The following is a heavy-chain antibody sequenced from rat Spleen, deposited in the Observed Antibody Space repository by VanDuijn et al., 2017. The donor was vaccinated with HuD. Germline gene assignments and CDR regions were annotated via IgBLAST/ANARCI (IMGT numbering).Heavy chain of an antibody. J-gene: IGHJ1*01. CDR1: GFTFSNYD. Sequence: EVQLVESGGGLVQPGRSLKLSCAASGFTFSNYDIVWVRQAPTQGLDRVGNIPNTVGSTYYPDSVTGRFTISSDNAKSTLYLQLNSLRSEDTATYYCTSSANWDRWYFDFWGPGTMVTASS. V-gene: IGHV5S23*01. CDR3: TSSANWDRWYFDF. D-gene: IGHD5-1*01. CDR2: IPNTVGST.